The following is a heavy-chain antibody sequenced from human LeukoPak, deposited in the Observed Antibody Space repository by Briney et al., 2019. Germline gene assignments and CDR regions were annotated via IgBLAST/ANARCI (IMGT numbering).Heavy chain of an antibody. CDR1: GYAFTSYY. D-gene: IGHD1-14*01. V-gene: IGHV1-46*01. J-gene: IGHJ6*03. CDR3: ARSSGRSPNRDYMDV. Sequence: ASVKVSCKASGYAFTSYYMHWVRQAPGQGLEWMGIINPSGGSTSYAQKFQGRVTMTRDTSTSTVYMELSSLRSEDTAVYYCARSSGRSPNRDYMDVWGKGTTVTISS. CDR2: INPSGGST.